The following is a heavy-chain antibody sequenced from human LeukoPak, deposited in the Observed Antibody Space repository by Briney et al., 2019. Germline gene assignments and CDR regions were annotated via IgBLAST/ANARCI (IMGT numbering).Heavy chain of an antibody. CDR2: ISYDGTND. V-gene: IGHV3-30-3*02. CDR1: GFTFSSYA. Sequence: GGSLRLSCAASGFTFSSYAMHWVRQAPGKGLEWVAIISYDGTNDCYADSVKGRFTISRDNSKNTLYLQVNSLRPEDTAVYYCAKDPASGSSYYFYGMEVWGQGTTVTVSS. CDR3: AKDPASGSSYYFYGMEV. D-gene: IGHD1-26*01. J-gene: IGHJ6*02.